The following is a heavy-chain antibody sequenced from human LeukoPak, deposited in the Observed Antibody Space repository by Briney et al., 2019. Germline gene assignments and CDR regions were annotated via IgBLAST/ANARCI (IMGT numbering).Heavy chain of an antibody. J-gene: IGHJ5*02. CDR2: IDYSGST. D-gene: IGHD1-14*01. CDR1: GGSISSHY. V-gene: IGHV4-59*11. CDR3: ARGTGWPYAWFDA. Sequence: SETLSLTCTVSGGSISSHYWSWIRQPPGKGLEWIGYIDYSGSTNYNPSLESRVTISLDTSKNQFSLKLSSVTAADTAVYYCARGTGWPYAWFDAWGQGTLVTVSS.